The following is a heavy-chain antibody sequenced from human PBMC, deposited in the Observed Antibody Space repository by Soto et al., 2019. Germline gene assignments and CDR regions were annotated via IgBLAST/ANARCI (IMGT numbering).Heavy chain of an antibody. D-gene: IGHD1-7*01. CDR3: VRDRDWDFYT. CDR1: GDRLSEYS. J-gene: IGHJ3*01. V-gene: IGHV3-48*02. Sequence: GEALSLSSAASGDRLSEYSMNWGRQAPGKGLEWVSYYGTSRKYIYYADSVRGRFTISRDDAKSSLYLQLNNLRDEDTAGYECVRDRDWDFYTWAKGTMVTVAS. CDR2: YGTSRKYI.